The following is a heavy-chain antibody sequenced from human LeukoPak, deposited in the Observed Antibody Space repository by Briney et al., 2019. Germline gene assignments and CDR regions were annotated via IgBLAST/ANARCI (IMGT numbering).Heavy chain of an antibody. D-gene: IGHD3-16*01. V-gene: IGHV4-39*07. CDR3: AREVGGTTLFYYYYYMDV. CDR2: IYYSGST. J-gene: IGHJ6*03. Sequence: SETLSLTCTVSGGSISSSSYYWGWIRQPPGKGLEWIGGIYYSGSTYYNPSLKSRVTISVDTSKNQFSLKLSSVTAADTAVYYCAREVGGTTLFYYYYYMDVWGKGTTVTVSS. CDR1: GGSISSSSYY.